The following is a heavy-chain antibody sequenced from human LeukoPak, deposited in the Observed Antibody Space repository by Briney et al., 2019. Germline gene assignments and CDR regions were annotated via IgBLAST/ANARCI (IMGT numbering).Heavy chain of an antibody. CDR3: ARSVKATTVTTFVAEYYYYYMDV. CDR2: IIPIFGTA. J-gene: IGHJ6*03. Sequence: ASVKVSCKASGGTFSSYAISWVRQAPGQGLEWMGGIIPIFGTANYAQKFQGRVTITADESTSTAYMELSSLRSEDTAVYYCARSVKATTVTTFVAEYYYYYMDVWGKGTTVPVSS. V-gene: IGHV1-69*13. D-gene: IGHD4-11*01. CDR1: GGTFSSYA.